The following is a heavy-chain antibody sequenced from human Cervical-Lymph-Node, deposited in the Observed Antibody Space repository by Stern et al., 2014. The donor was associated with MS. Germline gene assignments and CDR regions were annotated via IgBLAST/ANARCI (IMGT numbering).Heavy chain of an antibody. J-gene: IGHJ4*02. V-gene: IGHV4-31*03. CDR1: GGSISTDGYY. CDR3: ARDDRGSSWYRFDF. CDR2: IYYSGST. D-gene: IGHD6-13*01. Sequence: QVQLQESGPGVAKPSQTLSLTCTVSGGSISTDGYYWTWIRQHPEKGLDWIGYIYYSGSTYYNPSLKSRVTMSLDTSKNQFSLNLSSVTAADTAIYYCARDDRGSSWYRFDFWGQGTLVTVSS.